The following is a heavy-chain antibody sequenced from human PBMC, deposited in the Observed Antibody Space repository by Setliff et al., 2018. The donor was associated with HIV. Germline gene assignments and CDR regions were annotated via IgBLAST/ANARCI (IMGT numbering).Heavy chain of an antibody. CDR2: IYYSGGT. CDR3: ARVPTNPDFYYYYMDV. Sequence: KPSETLSLTCTVSGGSISSYYWSWIRQHPGKGLEWIGYIYYSGGTYYNPSLKSRVTISVDTSKNQFSLKLSSVTAADTAVYYCARVPTNPDFYYYYMDVWGKGTTVTVSS. J-gene: IGHJ6*03. CDR1: GGSISSYY. V-gene: IGHV4-59*06.